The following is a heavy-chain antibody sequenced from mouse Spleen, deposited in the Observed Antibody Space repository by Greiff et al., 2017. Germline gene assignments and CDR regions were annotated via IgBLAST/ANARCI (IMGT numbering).Heavy chain of an antibody. CDR3: ARELGEGFAY. CDR2: ISDGGSYT. Sequence: EVMLVESGGGLVKPGGSLKLSCAASGFTFSSYAMSWVRQTPEKRLEWVATISDGGSYTYYPDNVKGRFTISRDNAKNNLYLQMSHLKSEDTAMYYCARELGEGFAYWGQGTLVTVSA. CDR1: GFTFSSYA. D-gene: IGHD4-1*01. J-gene: IGHJ3*01. V-gene: IGHV5-4*01.